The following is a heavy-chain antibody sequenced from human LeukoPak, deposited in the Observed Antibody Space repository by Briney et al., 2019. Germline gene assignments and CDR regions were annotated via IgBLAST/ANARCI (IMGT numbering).Heavy chain of an antibody. CDR3: ARQAGDYFDY. CDR2: ISSSSSYI. Sequence: KPGGSLRLSCAAPGFTFSSYSMNWVRQAPGKGLEWVSSISSSSSYIYYADSVKGRFTISRDNAKNSLYLQMNSLRAEDTAVYYCARQAGDYFDYWGQGTLVTVSS. D-gene: IGHD7-27*01. V-gene: IGHV3-21*01. J-gene: IGHJ4*02. CDR1: GFTFSSYS.